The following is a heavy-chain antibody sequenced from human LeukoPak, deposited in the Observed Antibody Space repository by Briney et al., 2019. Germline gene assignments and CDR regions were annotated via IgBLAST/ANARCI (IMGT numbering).Heavy chain of an antibody. V-gene: IGHV4-39*07. J-gene: IGHJ4*02. CDR1: GGSISSSSYY. CDR3: ARQLSNWGSYYFDY. D-gene: IGHD7-27*01. Sequence: SETLSLTCTVSGGSISSSSYYWGWIRQPPGKGLEWIGSIYYSGSTYYNPSLKSRVTISVDTSKNQFSLKLSSVTAADTAVYYCARQLSNWGSYYFDYWGQGTLVTVSS. CDR2: IYYSGST.